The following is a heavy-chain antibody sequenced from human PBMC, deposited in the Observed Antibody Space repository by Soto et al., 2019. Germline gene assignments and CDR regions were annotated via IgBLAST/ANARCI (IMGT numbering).Heavy chain of an antibody. J-gene: IGHJ6*02. CDR1: GFTFSRYS. Sequence: PGGSLRLSCAASGFTFSRYSMNWVRQAPGKGLEWVSYISRDGGSTYYADSVKGRFTISRDNSKNSLYLQMNSLRTEDTALYYCAKDLAVAVLGYYGMDVWGQGTTVTVSS. V-gene: IGHV3-43*01. CDR3: AKDLAVAVLGYYGMDV. CDR2: ISRDGGST. D-gene: IGHD6-19*01.